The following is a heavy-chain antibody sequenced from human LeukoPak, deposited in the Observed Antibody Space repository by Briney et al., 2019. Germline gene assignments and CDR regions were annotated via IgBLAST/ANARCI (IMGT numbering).Heavy chain of an antibody. Sequence: GGSLRLSCAASGFTFSSYSMNWVRQAPGRGLEWVSYISSSSSTKYYAHSVKGRFTVSRDNDKNSLYLQMNGLRAEDTAVYYCARYCSGGSCYDYWGQGTLVTVSS. V-gene: IGHV3-48*01. CDR3: ARYCSGGSCYDY. CDR2: ISSSSSTK. D-gene: IGHD2-15*01. J-gene: IGHJ4*02. CDR1: GFTFSSYS.